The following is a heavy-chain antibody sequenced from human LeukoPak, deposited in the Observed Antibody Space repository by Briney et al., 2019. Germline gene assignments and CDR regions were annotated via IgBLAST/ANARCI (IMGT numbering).Heavy chain of an antibody. D-gene: IGHD3-9*01. CDR3: ARGGGMTGPGSYNWFDP. Sequence: SQSLSLTCTVSGGSISSGGYYWSWIRQHPGKGLEWIGYIYYSGSTYYNPSLKSRVTISVDTSKNQFSLKLSSVTAADTAVYYCARGGGMTGPGSYNWFDPWGQGTLVTVSS. J-gene: IGHJ5*02. V-gene: IGHV4-31*03. CDR1: GGSISSGGYY. CDR2: IYYSGST.